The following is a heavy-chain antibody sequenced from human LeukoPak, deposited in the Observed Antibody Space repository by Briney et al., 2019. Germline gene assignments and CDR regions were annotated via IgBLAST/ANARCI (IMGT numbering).Heavy chain of an antibody. V-gene: IGHV1-69*13. CDR1: GGTFSSYA. J-gene: IGHJ4*02. Sequence: ASVKVSCKASGGTFSSYAISWVRQAPGQGLEWMGGIIPIFGTANYAQKFQGRVTITADESTSTAYMELSSLRSEDTAVYYCATSGIVGATERGDYFDYWGQGTLVTVSS. CDR3: ATSGIVGATERGDYFDY. D-gene: IGHD1-26*01. CDR2: IIPIFGTA.